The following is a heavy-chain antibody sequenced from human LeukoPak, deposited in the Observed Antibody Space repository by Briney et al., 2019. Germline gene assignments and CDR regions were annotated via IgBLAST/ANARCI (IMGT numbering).Heavy chain of an antibody. CDR1: GGSISSYY. CDR2: IYYSGST. CDR3: ARASEMATTTNYYMDV. J-gene: IGHJ6*03. D-gene: IGHD5-24*01. Sequence: SETLSLTCTVSGGSISSYYWRWIRQPPGKGLEWIGYIYYSGSTNYNPSLESRVTISVDTSKNQFSLKLSSVTAADTAVYYCARASEMATTTNYYMDVWGKGTTVTISS. V-gene: IGHV4-59*01.